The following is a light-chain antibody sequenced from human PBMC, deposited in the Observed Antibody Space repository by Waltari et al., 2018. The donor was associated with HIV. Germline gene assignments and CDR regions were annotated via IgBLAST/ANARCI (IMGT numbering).Light chain of an antibody. CDR2: EGI. Sequence: QSITISCTGSSSDVGSYNLVSWYQQHPGKAPKLMIYEGINRPSGVSNRFSGSKSGNTASLTISGLQAEDEADYYCCSYAGSSNWVFGGGTKVTVL. V-gene: IGLV2-23*01. J-gene: IGLJ3*02. CDR1: SSDVGSYNL. CDR3: CSYAGSSNWV.